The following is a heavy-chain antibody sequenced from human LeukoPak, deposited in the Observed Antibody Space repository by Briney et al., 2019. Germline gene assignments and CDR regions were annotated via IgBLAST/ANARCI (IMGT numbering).Heavy chain of an antibody. Sequence: GASVKVSCKASGYTFTSYGISWVRQATGQGLEWMGWMNPNNGNTNYAQKLQGRVTMTTDTSTSTAYMELRSLRSDDTAVYYCARDRRGLRSPGLDYWGQGTLVTVSS. CDR1: GYTFTSYG. D-gene: IGHD5-12*01. V-gene: IGHV1-18*01. J-gene: IGHJ4*02. CDR3: ARDRRGLRSPGLDY. CDR2: MNPNNGNT.